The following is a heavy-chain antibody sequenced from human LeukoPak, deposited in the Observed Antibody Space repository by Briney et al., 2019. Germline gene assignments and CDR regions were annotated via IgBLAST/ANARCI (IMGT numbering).Heavy chain of an antibody. CDR1: GYTFTGYY. CDR2: INPNSGGT. V-gene: IGHV1-2*06. Sequence: ASVKVSCKASGYTFTGYYMHWVRQAPGQGLEWMGRINPNSGGTNYAQKFQGRVTMTRDTSISTAYMELSRLRSDDTAVYYCARCLYSSGWYDAFDIWGQGTMVTVSS. J-gene: IGHJ3*02. D-gene: IGHD6-19*01. CDR3: ARCLYSSGWYDAFDI.